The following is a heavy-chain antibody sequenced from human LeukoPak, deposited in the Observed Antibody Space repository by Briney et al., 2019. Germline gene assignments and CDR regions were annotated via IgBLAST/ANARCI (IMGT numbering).Heavy chain of an antibody. J-gene: IGHJ4*02. D-gene: IGHD6-13*01. Sequence: ASVKVSCKASGYTFTDYYIHWVRQAPGQGLEWMGWINPNSGGTNNAQKFQGRVTMTRDTSLKTTYMELSGLRSDDTAVYYCARGGNAYIAADSEADYWGQGTLVTVSS. CDR1: GYTFTDYY. CDR3: ARGGNAYIAADSEADY. V-gene: IGHV1-2*02. CDR2: INPNSGGT.